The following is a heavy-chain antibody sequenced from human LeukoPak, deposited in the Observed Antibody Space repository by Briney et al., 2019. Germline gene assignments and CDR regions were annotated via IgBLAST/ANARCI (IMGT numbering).Heavy chain of an antibody. Sequence: ASVKVFCKASGYSFTNYFMHWVRHVPGQGPEWVGLINPSGGTKYAPKFQDRVTVTRDMSTSTIYMELSSLTSEDRAVYYCAREGRSDYGASRSFDIWGQGTMVTVSS. V-gene: IGHV1-46*01. D-gene: IGHD4-17*01. CDR1: GYSFTNYF. CDR2: INPSGGT. J-gene: IGHJ3*02. CDR3: AREGRSDYGASRSFDI.